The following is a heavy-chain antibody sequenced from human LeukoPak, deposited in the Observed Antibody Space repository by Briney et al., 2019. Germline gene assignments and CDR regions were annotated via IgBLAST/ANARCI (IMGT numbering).Heavy chain of an antibody. CDR3: ARDNDLLRYFDWPLDY. D-gene: IGHD3-9*01. J-gene: IGHJ4*02. V-gene: IGHV3-21*01. Sequence: GGSLRLSCAASGFTFSSYSMNWVRQAPGKGLEWVSSISSSSSYIYYADSVEGRFTISRDNAKNSLYLQMNSLRAEDTAVYYCARDNDLLRYFDWPLDYWGQGTLVTVSS. CDR2: ISSSSSYI. CDR1: GFTFSSYS.